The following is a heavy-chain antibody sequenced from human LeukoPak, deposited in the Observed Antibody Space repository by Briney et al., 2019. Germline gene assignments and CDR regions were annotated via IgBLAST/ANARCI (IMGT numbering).Heavy chain of an antibody. Sequence: PSETLSLTCAVYGGSFSCYYWNWIRQPPGKGLEWIGEINHSGSTNYNPSLKSRVTFSVDTSKNQFSLKLTSVTTADTAVYYCARVEKYQVHQLLPYLLFDYWGQGTLVTVSS. CDR1: GGSFSCYY. D-gene: IGHD2-2*01. CDR2: INHSGST. V-gene: IGHV4-34*01. CDR3: ARVEKYQVHQLLPYLLFDY. J-gene: IGHJ4*02.